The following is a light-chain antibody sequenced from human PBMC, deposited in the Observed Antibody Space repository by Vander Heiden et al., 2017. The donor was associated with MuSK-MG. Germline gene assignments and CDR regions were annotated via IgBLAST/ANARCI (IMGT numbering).Light chain of an antibody. CDR2: AAS. Sequence: DIQMTQSPSSLSASVGDRVTITCRASQSISSYLNWYQQKPVKAPKLLIYAASSLQSGVPSRFSGSGSGTDFTLTISRLQPEDFATYYCLQCDGTPWTFGQGTKVEIK. V-gene: IGKV1-39*01. CDR3: LQCDGTPWT. CDR1: QSISSY. J-gene: IGKJ1*01.